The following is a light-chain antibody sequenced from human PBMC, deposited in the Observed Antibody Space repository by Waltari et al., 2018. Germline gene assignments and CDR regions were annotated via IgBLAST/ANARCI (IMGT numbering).Light chain of an antibody. Sequence: DIVMTQSPDSLSVSLGERATINCKSPQSVLYNSHNKNYLAWYQQKPGQPPKLLIYWASTRESGVPDRFSGSGSGTDFTLTISSLQAEDVAVYYCQQYYGTPPTFGQGTKVEIK. CDR3: QQYYGTPPT. J-gene: IGKJ1*01. V-gene: IGKV4-1*01. CDR1: QSVLYNSHNKNY. CDR2: WAS.